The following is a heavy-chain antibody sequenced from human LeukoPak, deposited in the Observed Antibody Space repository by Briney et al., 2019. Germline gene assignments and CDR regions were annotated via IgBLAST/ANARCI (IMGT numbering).Heavy chain of an antibody. CDR2: IKQDGSEK. Sequence: GGSLRLSCAASGFTFSSYWMSWVRQAPGKGLEWVANIKQDGSEKYYVDSVKGRFTISRDNAKNSLYLQMNTLRAEDTAVYYCARAGTPGSVDYWGQGTLVTVSP. D-gene: IGHD3-10*01. CDR1: GFTFSSYW. CDR3: ARAGTPGSVDY. V-gene: IGHV3-7*01. J-gene: IGHJ4*02.